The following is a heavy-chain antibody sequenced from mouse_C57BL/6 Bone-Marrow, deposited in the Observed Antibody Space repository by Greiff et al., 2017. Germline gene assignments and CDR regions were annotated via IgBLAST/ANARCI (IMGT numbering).Heavy chain of an antibody. CDR3: ARHFPHGYDAMDY. CDR2: INSDGGST. V-gene: IGHV5-2*01. CDR1: EYEFPSHD. Sequence: EVMLVESGGGLVQPGESLKLSCESNEYEFPSHDMSWVRKTPEKRLELVAAINSDGGSTYYPDTMERRFIISRDNTKKTLYLQMSSLRSEYTAVYYCARHFPHGYDAMDYWGQGTSVTVSS. J-gene: IGHJ4*01.